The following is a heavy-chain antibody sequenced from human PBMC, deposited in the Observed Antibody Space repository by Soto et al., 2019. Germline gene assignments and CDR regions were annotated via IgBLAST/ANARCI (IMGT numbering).Heavy chain of an antibody. D-gene: IGHD3-10*01. CDR3: SSRPPYYYGSGSYGFDP. Sequence: QLQLQESGSGLVKPSQTLSLTCAVSGGSISSGGYSWSWIRQPPGKGLECIGYVYHSGSTYYNPSLNIRVTISVDRSQNQFYLQLSSVTAADTAVYYCSSRPPYYYGSGSYGFDPWGQGTLVTVSS. J-gene: IGHJ5*02. V-gene: IGHV4-30-2*01. CDR2: VYHSGST. CDR1: GGSISSGGYS.